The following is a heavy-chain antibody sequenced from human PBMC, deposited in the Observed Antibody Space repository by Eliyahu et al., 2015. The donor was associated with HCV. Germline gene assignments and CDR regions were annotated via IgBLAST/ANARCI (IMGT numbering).Heavy chain of an antibody. V-gene: IGHV4-34*01. J-gene: IGHJ5*02. CDR2: INHSGST. Sequence: QAQLQQWGAGLLKPSETLSLTCAVSGGSFPDYFWSWIRQPPGKGLEWIGEINHSGSTSYNPSLMSRVSMSADTSKNHISLRLSSVTAADTAVYYCARGRIKDMVVVVAAGGTKNWFDPWGQGTLVTVSS. D-gene: IGHD2-15*01. CDR1: GGSFPDYF. CDR3: ARGRIKDMVVVVAAGGTKNWFDP.